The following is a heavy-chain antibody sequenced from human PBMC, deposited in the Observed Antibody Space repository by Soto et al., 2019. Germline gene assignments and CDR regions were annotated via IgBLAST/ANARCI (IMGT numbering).Heavy chain of an antibody. D-gene: IGHD3-10*01. CDR2: INAGNGNT. CDR3: ARDLWFGESRTT. V-gene: IGHV1-3*01. J-gene: IGHJ5*02. CDR1: GYTFTSYA. Sequence: ASVKVSCKASGYTFTSYAMHWVRQAPGQRLEWMGWINAGNGNTKYSQKFQGRVNITRDTSASTAYMELSSLRSEDTAVYYCARDLWFGESRTTWGQGTLVTVSS.